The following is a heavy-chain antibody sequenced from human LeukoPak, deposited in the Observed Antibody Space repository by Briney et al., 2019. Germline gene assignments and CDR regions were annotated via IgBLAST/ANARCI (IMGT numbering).Heavy chain of an antibody. CDR2: ISSSGGHT. CDR1: GFTFSSYA. V-gene: IGHV3-23*01. Sequence: GGSLRLSCAASGFTFSSYAMSWVRQAPGKGLEWVSGISSSGGHTYYGDSVKGRFAISRDNAKNSLYLQMNSLRAEDTAVYYCARDEGIYGEAGDALDLWGQGTMVTVSS. D-gene: IGHD4-17*01. J-gene: IGHJ3*01. CDR3: ARDEGIYGEAGDALDL.